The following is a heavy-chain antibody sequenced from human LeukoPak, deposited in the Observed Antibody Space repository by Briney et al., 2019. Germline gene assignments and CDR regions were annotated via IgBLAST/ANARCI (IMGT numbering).Heavy chain of an antibody. J-gene: IGHJ3*02. Sequence: GGSLRLSCAASGFTFSDYYMSWIRQAPGKGLEWVSYISSSGSTIYYADSVKGRFTISRDNAKNSLYLQMNSLRAEDTAVYYCARDPYYYDSGSFAAFDIWGQGTMVTVSS. D-gene: IGHD3-10*01. CDR1: GFTFSDYY. CDR2: ISSSGSTI. CDR3: ARDPYYYDSGSFAAFDI. V-gene: IGHV3-11*04.